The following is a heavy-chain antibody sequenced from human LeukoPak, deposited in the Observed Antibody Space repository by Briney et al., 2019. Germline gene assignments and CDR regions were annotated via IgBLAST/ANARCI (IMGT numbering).Heavy chain of an antibody. CDR2: IWYDGSNK. D-gene: IGHD2-2*01. CDR3: ARAPQYQLQDY. Sequence: PGGSLRLSCAASGFTFSSYGMHWVRQAPGKGLEWVAVIWYDGSNKYYADSVKGRFTISRDNSKNTLYLQMNSLRAEDTAVYYCARAPQYQLQDYWGQGTLVTVSP. J-gene: IGHJ4*02. V-gene: IGHV3-33*01. CDR1: GFTFSSYG.